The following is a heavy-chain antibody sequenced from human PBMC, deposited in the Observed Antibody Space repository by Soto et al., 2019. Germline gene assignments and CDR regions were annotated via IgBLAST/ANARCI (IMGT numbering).Heavy chain of an antibody. Sequence: LRLSCSASGFTFSNYAMSWVRQSPGKGLEWVSGVSSTGTSPYYAGSVQGRFTISRDNSKNMFYLQMKSLRAEDTAIYYCAKARPSGGYYYVEAFDVWGQGTRVTFS. CDR2: VSSTGTSP. V-gene: IGHV3-23*01. CDR3: AKARPSGGYYYVEAFDV. J-gene: IGHJ3*01. D-gene: IGHD3-22*01. CDR1: GFTFSNYA.